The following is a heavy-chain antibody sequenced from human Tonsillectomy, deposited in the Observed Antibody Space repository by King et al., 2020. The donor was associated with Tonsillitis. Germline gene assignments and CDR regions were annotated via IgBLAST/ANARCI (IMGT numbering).Heavy chain of an antibody. CDR1: GGTFSSYA. CDR2: IIPIFGTA. CDR3: ARDYGYKYYFDY. J-gene: IGHJ4*02. Sequence: QLVQSGAEVKKPGSSVKVSCKASGGTFSSYAISWVRQAPGQGLEWMGGIIPIFGTANSAQKCQGRVTLTADKSTSTAYMELSSLRSEDTAVYYCARDYGYKYYFDYWGQGTLVTVSS. V-gene: IGHV1-69*06. D-gene: IGHD5-24*01.